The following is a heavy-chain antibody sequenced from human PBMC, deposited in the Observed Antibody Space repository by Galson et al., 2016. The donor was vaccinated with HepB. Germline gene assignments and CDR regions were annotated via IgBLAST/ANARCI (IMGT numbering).Heavy chain of an antibody. D-gene: IGHD2-15*01. CDR3: ARLFGGYIDY. V-gene: IGHV3-23*01. J-gene: IGHJ4*02. CDR2: ISGSGITT. CDR1: GFTFSSYE. Sequence: SLRLSCAASGFTFSSYEMNWVRQAPGTGLEWVSDISGSGITTYYADSVKGRFTISRDNSKKTVYLQMSSLRAEDTAVYYCARLFGGYIDYWGQGTLVTVSS.